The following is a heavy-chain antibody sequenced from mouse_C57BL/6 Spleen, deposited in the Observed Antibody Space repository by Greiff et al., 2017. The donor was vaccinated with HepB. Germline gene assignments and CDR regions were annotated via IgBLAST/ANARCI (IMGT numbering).Heavy chain of an antibody. CDR2: IDPENGDT. Sequence: VQLQQSGAELVRPGASVKLSCTASGFNIKDDYMHWVKPRPEQGLEWIGWIDPENGDTEYASKFQGKATITADTSSNTAYLQLSSLTSEDTAVYYCTTRHYGSSFYYFDYWGQGTTLTVSS. CDR1: GFNIKDDY. D-gene: IGHD1-1*01. V-gene: IGHV14-4*01. J-gene: IGHJ2*01. CDR3: TTRHYGSSFYYFDY.